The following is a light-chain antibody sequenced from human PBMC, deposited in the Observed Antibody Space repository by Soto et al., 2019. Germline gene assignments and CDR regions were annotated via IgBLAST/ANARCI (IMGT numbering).Light chain of an antibody. Sequence: EIVLTQSPGALSLSPGERATLSCGARQSVSSSYLAWYQQKPGHAPRLLIYGALTRATGIPYRFSGSGSGPDVTLTISRLEPDELAVYYCQQHGSSPRTFGQGTNVEL. CDR2: GAL. V-gene: IGKV3-20*01. CDR1: QSVSSSY. CDR3: QQHGSSPRT. J-gene: IGKJ1*01.